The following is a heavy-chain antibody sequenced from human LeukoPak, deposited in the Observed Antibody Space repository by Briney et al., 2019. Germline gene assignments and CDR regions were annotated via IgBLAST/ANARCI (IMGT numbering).Heavy chain of an antibody. J-gene: IGHJ4*02. CDR1: GFMFSNHA. V-gene: IGHV3-23*01. CDR3: AKDGFDYYDSSGYYYFDY. CDR2: ISTRGGGI. D-gene: IGHD3-22*01. Sequence: GSLRLSCAASGFMFSNHAMSWVRQAPGKGLEWVSGISTRGGGIYYADSVKGRFTISRDNSKNTLYLQMKSLRAEDTAVYYCAKDGFDYYDSSGYYYFDYWGQGTLVTVSS.